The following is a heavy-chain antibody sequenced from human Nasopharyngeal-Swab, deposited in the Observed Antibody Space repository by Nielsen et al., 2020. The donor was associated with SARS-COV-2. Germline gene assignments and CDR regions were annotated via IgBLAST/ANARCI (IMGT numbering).Heavy chain of an antibody. D-gene: IGHD3-3*01. CDR3: AREVLSDDFWSGYYFDY. Sequence: ASVKVSCKASGYSFTSYDINWVRQATGQGLEWMGWMNPNSANTGCAQKFQGRVTMTRNTSISTAYMELSSLRSEDTAVYYCAREVLSDDFWSGYYFDYWGQGTLVTVSS. V-gene: IGHV1-8*01. CDR1: GYSFTSYD. J-gene: IGHJ4*02. CDR2: MNPNSANT.